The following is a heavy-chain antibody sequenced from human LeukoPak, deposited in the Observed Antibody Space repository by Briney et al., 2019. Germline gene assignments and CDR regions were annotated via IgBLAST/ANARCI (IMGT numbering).Heavy chain of an antibody. CDR2: MNPNSGNT. V-gene: IGHV1-8*03. Sequence: ASVKVSCKASGYTFTSYDINRVRQATGQGLEWMGWMNPNSGNTGYAQKFQGRVTITRNTSISTAYMELSSLRSEDTAVYYCARGLDSSGLPDYWGQGTLVTVSS. D-gene: IGHD3-22*01. CDR1: GYTFTSYD. J-gene: IGHJ4*02. CDR3: ARGLDSSGLPDY.